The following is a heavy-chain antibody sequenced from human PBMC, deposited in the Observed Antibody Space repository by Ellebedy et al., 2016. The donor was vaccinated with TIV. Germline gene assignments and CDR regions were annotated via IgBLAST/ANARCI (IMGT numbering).Heavy chain of an antibody. CDR3: ARGRLEWLLDVAYYYYYMDV. J-gene: IGHJ6*03. Sequence: SETLSLTXAVYGGSFSGYYWSWIRQPPGKGLEWIREINHSGSTNYNPSLKSRVTISVDTSKNQFSLKLSSVTAADTAVYYCARGRLEWLLDVAYYYYYMDVWGKGTTVTVSS. V-gene: IGHV4-34*01. D-gene: IGHD3-3*01. CDR2: INHSGST. CDR1: GGSFSGYY.